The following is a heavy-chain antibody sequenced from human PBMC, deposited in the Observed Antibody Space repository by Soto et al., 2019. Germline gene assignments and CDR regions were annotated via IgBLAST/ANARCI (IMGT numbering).Heavy chain of an antibody. V-gene: IGHV5-51*01. CDR2: MFPWTSDT. CDR3: ARHSGVAEDGTD. D-gene: IGHD6-13*01. CDR1: GYTFNSFW. Sequence: GESLKISCQGSGYTFNSFWIGWVRQMPGEGLEWMGLMFPWTSDTRYSPSFQGQVAISADKSINTAYLQWSSLKASDTAMYYCARHSGVAEDGTDWGQGTLVTVSS. J-gene: IGHJ1*01.